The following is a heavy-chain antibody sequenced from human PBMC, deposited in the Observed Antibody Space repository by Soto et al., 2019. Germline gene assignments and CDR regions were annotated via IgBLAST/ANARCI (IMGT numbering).Heavy chain of an antibody. CDR1: GYTFTSYD. D-gene: IGHD6-13*01. Sequence: GASVKVSCKASGYTFTSYDINWVRQATGQGLEWMGWMNPNSGNTGYAQKFQGRVTMTRNTSISTAYMELSSLRSEDTAVYYCARHSGSSWYRYYYYYYMDVWGKGTTVTVSS. V-gene: IGHV1-8*02. CDR2: MNPNSGNT. CDR3: ARHSGSSWYRYYYYYYMDV. J-gene: IGHJ6*03.